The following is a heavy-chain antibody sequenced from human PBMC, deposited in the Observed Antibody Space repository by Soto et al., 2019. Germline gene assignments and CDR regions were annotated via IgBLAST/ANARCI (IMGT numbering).Heavy chain of an antibody. D-gene: IGHD6-13*01. J-gene: IGHJ4*02. CDR3: ARGVSAGKGAPPHF. Sequence: EVQLSESGGGLVQPGGSLRLSCAASGFTFSNYAMTWVRQAPGKGLEWVSGLNGSGGSTSSADSVKGRIAISRDNSKNPIYLQMTTLRHGDTAVYYCARGVSAGKGAPPHFLGQGTLVTFS. CDR1: GFTFSNYA. CDR2: LNGSGGST. V-gene: IGHV3-23*01.